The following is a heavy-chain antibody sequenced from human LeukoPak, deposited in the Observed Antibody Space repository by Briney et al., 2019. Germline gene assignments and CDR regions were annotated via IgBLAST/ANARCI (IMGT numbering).Heavy chain of an antibody. CDR3: ARAPSEIGGYYPEYFRH. J-gene: IGHJ1*01. CDR1: GFTFSSYR. V-gene: IGHV3-74*01. Sequence: PGGSLRLSCAASGFTFSSYRMHRVRQAPGKGLVWVSRIKSDGSTNYADSVKGRFTISRDNAKNTVSLQMNSLRAEDTGVYYCARAPSEIGGYYPEYFRHWGQGTLVTVSS. CDR2: IKSDGST. D-gene: IGHD3-22*01.